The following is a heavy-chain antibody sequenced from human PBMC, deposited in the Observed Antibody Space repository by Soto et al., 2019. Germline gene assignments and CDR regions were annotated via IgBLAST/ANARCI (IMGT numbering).Heavy chain of an antibody. CDR1: GGSISSYY. CDR3: ARDGPHDYGDYFLGRRSYYFDY. J-gene: IGHJ4*02. D-gene: IGHD4-17*01. CDR2: IYYSGST. Sequence: SETLSLTCTVSGGSISSYYWSWIRQPPGKGLEWIGYIYYSGSTNYNPSLKSRVTISVDTSKNQFSLKLSSVTAADTAVYYCARDGPHDYGDYFLGRRSYYFDYWGQGTLVTVSS. V-gene: IGHV4-59*12.